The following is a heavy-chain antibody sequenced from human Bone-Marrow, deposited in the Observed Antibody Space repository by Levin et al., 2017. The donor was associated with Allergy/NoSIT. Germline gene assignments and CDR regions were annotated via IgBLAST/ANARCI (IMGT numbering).Heavy chain of an antibody. D-gene: IGHD2-15*01. CDR3: ARAPIVAYCNGGSCYDEYFQN. CDR2: INPNSGAT. J-gene: IGHJ1*01. Sequence: GGSLRLSCTASGYIFTDYYIHWVRQAPGQGLEWMGWINPNSGATNYAQKFQGRVTMSSDPSISTAYMELSRLTSDDTAAYYCARAPIVAYCNGGSCYDEYFQNWGQATQVTVSS. CDR1: GYIFTDYY. V-gene: IGHV1-2*02.